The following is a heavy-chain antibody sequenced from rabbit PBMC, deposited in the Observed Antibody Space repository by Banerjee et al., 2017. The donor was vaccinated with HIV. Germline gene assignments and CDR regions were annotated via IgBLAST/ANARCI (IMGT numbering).Heavy chain of an antibody. CDR3: ARDSYVIGGGYFIRTRLDL. J-gene: IGHJ3*01. V-gene: IGHV1S40*01. CDR1: GFSFSSTYW. CDR2: IYGGSSGST. Sequence: QSLEESGGDLVKPEGSLTLTCTASGFSFSSTYWMCWVRQAPGKGLEWIACIYGGSSGSTYYANWAKGRFTISRPSSTTVTLQMTSLTAADTATYFCARDSYVIGGGYFIRTRLDLWGPGTLVTVS. D-gene: IGHD1-1*01.